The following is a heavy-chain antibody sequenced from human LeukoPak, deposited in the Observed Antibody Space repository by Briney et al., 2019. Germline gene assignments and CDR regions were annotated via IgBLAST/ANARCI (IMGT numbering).Heavy chain of an antibody. CDR2: FNPNSGGT. D-gene: IGHD2-8*02. CDR3: ARADGGVASKMYYFDY. Sequence: ASVKVSCKASGYTFTGYYLHWVRQAPGQGLEWMAWFNPNSGGTNYAQKFQGRVTMTRDTSISTAYMELSRLTSDDTAVYYCARADGGVASKMYYFDYWGQGTLVTVSS. CDR1: GYTFTGYY. V-gene: IGHV1-2*02. J-gene: IGHJ4*02.